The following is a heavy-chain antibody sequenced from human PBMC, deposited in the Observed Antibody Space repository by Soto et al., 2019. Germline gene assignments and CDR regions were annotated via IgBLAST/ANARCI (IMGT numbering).Heavy chain of an antibody. CDR1: GYIFTKHW. D-gene: IGHD3-22*01. CDR3: ARRGLDPSGHYYTYNWFDS. V-gene: IGHV5-51*01. CDR2: IDPVDSDD. J-gene: IGHJ5*01. Sequence: GESLKISCQGSGYIFTKHWIAWVRQKPRKGLEWIGIIDPVDSDDRYSPSFEGQVTISVDKSNNTAFLRWDKLKTSDTATYFCARRGLDPSGHYYTYNWFDSWGQGTQVTVAS.